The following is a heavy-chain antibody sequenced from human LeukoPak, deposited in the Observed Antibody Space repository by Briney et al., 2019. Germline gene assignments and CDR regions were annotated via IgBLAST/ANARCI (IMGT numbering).Heavy chain of an antibody. V-gene: IGHV3-53*01. Sequence: PGGSLRLXCAASGVTVGSNYMSWVRQAPGKGLEWVSVIYSGGTTYYADSVKGRFTISRDSSKNTLYLQMNSLRAEDTAVYYCARLTMVLAFDIWGQGTMVTVSS. J-gene: IGHJ3*02. CDR1: GVTVGSNY. CDR3: ARLTMVLAFDI. D-gene: IGHD4/OR15-4a*01. CDR2: IYSGGTT.